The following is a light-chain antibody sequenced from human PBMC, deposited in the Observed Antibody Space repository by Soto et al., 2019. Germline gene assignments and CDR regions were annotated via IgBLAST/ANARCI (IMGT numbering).Light chain of an antibody. CDR3: SSYTSSNTLGV. CDR1: SSDVGGYNY. V-gene: IGLV2-14*01. J-gene: IGLJ1*01. Sequence: QSALTQPAFVSGSPGQSITISCTGTSSDVGGYNYVSWYQQDPGKAPKLIIYQVNNRPSGVSNRFLGSKSGNTASLTISGLRAEDEADYYCSSYTSSNTLGVFGTGTKVTVL. CDR2: QVN.